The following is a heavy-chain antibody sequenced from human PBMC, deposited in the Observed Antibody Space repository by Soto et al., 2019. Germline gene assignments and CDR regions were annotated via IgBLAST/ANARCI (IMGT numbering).Heavy chain of an antibody. V-gene: IGHV4-39*01. D-gene: IGHD4-17*01. Sequence: SETLSLTCTVNGGSISRSHNFWGWIRQPPGKRLELIGSIFYSGTTYNNKSLNSRVTLSVDTSKNHFSLKLNSVTAADTAVYYCARYYGDYKNYFDYWGQGTLVT. CDR3: ARYYGDYKNYFDY. CDR1: GGSISRSHNF. J-gene: IGHJ4*02. CDR2: IFYSGTT.